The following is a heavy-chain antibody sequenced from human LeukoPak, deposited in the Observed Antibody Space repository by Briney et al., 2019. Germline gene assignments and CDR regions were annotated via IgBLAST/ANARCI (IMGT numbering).Heavy chain of an antibody. CDR1: GGSISSGSYY. D-gene: IGHD6-6*01. J-gene: IGHJ5*02. CDR2: IYTSGST. CDR3: ATEHSRPGTAARPFDP. V-gene: IGHV4-61*02. Sequence: PSQTLSLTCTVSGGSISSGSYYWSWIRQPAGKGLEWIGRIYTSGSTNYNPSLKSRVTISVDTSKNQFSMKLSSVTAADTAVYYCATEHSRPGTAARPFDPWGQGTLVTVSS.